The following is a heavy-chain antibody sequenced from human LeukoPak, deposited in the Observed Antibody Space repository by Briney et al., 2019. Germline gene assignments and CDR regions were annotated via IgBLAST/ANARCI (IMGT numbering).Heavy chain of an antibody. J-gene: IGHJ3*02. CDR3: ARSYSSAWDDAFDI. Sequence: GGTLRLSCAAPGITFSRFGMHWLRQAPGKGLEWVSSISSSSSYISYADSVKGRFTISRDNAKNSLYLQMHSLRAEDTAVYYCARSYSSAWDDAFDIWGQGTVVTVSS. V-gene: IGHV3-21*01. D-gene: IGHD6-19*01. CDR2: ISSSSSYI. CDR1: GITFSRFG.